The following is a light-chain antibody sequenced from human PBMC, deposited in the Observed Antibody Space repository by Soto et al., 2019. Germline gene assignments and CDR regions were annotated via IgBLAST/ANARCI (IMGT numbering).Light chain of an antibody. Sequence: DIQMTQSPSSLSASVGDRVTITCRANYNIRNSLNWYQQKPREAPKLLIYASSNLESGVPSRFSGSASGTDFTLTINSLQPEDFATYYCQQSYSTPLTFGQGTKVEIK. V-gene: IGKV1-39*01. J-gene: IGKJ1*01. CDR1: YNIRNS. CDR3: QQSYSTPLT. CDR2: ASS.